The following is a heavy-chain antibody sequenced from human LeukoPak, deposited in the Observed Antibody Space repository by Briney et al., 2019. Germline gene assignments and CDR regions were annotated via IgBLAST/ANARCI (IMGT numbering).Heavy chain of an antibody. D-gene: IGHD3-22*01. CDR2: IYYSGSI. CDR3: ARENPSGYYNRPIDY. CDR1: GGSISGSSYY. J-gene: IGHJ4*02. Sequence: SETLSLTCTVSGGSISGSSYYWGWIRQPPGKGLEWIGDIYYSGSIKYNPSLKSRVTMSVDTSKNQFSLKLSSVTAADTAIYYCARENPSGYYNRPIDYWGQGTLVTVSS. V-gene: IGHV4-61*01.